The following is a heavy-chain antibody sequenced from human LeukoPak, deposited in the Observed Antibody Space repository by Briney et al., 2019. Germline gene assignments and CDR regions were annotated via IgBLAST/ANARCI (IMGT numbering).Heavy chain of an antibody. Sequence: SETLSLTCTVSGGSIRSSSYYWGWIRQPPGKGLEWIGSFYYSGSTYYSPSLKSRVTIPVDTSKNQFSLKLSSVTATDTAVYFCARDYGDHAFDCWGQGTLVTVSS. V-gene: IGHV4-39*01. CDR2: FYYSGST. CDR1: GGSIRSSSYY. D-gene: IGHD4-17*01. J-gene: IGHJ4*02. CDR3: ARDYGDHAFDC.